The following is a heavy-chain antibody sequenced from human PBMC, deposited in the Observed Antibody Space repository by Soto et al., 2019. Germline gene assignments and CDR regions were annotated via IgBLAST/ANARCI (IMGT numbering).Heavy chain of an antibody. Sequence: QVQLVESGGGVVQPGRSLRLSCAASGFTFSDYGMHWVRQAPGKGLEWVAVIWDDGVKKDYADSVKGRFTISRDNSKNMLHLQMNTLRAEDTAVYYCARDPVWGGKSVAFDIWGQGTRVTVSS. D-gene: IGHD2-15*01. CDR2: IWDDGVKK. CDR3: ARDPVWGGKSVAFDI. CDR1: GFTFSDYG. J-gene: IGHJ3*02. V-gene: IGHV3-33*01.